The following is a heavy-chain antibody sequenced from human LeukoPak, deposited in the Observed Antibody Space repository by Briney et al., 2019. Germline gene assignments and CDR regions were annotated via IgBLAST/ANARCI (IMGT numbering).Heavy chain of an antibody. CDR1: GGTFSSYA. V-gene: IGHV1-69*13. CDR3: AREGHTAMDGGAFDI. D-gene: IGHD5-18*01. CDR2: IIPTFGTA. J-gene: IGHJ3*02. Sequence: ASVKVSCKASGGTFSSYAISWVRQAPGQGLEWMGGIIPTFGTANYAQKFQGRVTITADESTSTAYMELSSLRSEDTAVYYCAREGHTAMDGGAFDIWGQGTMVTVSS.